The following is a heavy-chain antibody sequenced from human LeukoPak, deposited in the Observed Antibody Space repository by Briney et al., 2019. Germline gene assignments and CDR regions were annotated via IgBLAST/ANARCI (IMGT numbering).Heavy chain of an antibody. D-gene: IGHD4-17*01. CDR3: ARGRGPDYGDYTVLGY. Sequence: SETLSLTCAVYGGSFSGYYWSWIRQPPGKGLEWIGEINHSGSTNYNPSLKSRVTISVDTSKNQFSLKLSSVTAEDTAVYYCARGRGPDYGDYTVLGYWGQGTLVTVSS. CDR1: GGSFSGYY. J-gene: IGHJ4*02. V-gene: IGHV4-34*01. CDR2: INHSGST.